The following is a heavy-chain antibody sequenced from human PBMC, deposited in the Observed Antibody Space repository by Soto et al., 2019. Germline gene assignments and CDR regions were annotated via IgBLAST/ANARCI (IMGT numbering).Heavy chain of an antibody. V-gene: IGHV2-70*11. J-gene: IGHJ6*03. Sequence: SGPTLVNPTQTLTLTCTFSGFSLSTSGMCVSWIRQPPGKALEWLARIDWDDDKYYSTSLKTRLTISKDTSKNQVVLTMTNMDPVDTATYYCARTSSMVRGVIVPMGGYYMDVWGIGTTVTISS. D-gene: IGHD3-10*01. CDR3: ARTSSMVRGVIVPMGGYYMDV. CDR2: IDWDDDK. CDR1: GFSLSTSGMC.